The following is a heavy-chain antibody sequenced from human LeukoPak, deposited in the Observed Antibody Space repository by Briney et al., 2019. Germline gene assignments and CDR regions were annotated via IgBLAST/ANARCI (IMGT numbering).Heavy chain of an antibody. CDR1: GFTFSSYD. CDR2: IGTAGDT. Sequence: PGGSLRLSCAASGFTFSSYDMHWVRQATGKGLEWVSAIGTAGDTYYPGSVKGRFTISRENAKNSLYLQTNSLRAGDTAVYYCARGGPYSRSYYFDYWGQGTLVTVSS. CDR3: ARGGPYSRSYYFDY. D-gene: IGHD6-6*01. J-gene: IGHJ4*02. V-gene: IGHV3-13*01.